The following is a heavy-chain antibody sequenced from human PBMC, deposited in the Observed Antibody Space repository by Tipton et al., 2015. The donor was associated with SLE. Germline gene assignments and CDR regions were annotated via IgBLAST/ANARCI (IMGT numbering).Heavy chain of an antibody. CDR1: GASINSNF. D-gene: IGHD4-23*01. Sequence: TLSLTCTVSGASINSNFWSWIRQSPGKGLEWIGYIYSGGSTKYNPYFESRVTMSIDTSKNQFSLKVTSVAAADTAVYFCVRDPSNSYINWFDPWGQGTRVTVSS. CDR3: VRDPSNSYINWFDP. V-gene: IGHV4-4*08. J-gene: IGHJ5*02. CDR2: IYSGGST.